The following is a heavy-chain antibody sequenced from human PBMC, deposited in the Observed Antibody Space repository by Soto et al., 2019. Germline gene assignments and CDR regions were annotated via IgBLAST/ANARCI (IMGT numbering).Heavy chain of an antibody. Sequence: PSETLSLTCAVYGGSFSGYYWSWIRQPPGKGLEWIGEINHSGSTNYNPSLKSRVTISVDTSKNQFSLKLSSVTAADTAVYYCARYCTNGVCYRANDAFAIWGQGTMVTVSS. CDR1: GGSFSGYY. J-gene: IGHJ3*02. CDR2: INHSGST. V-gene: IGHV4-34*01. D-gene: IGHD2-8*01. CDR3: ARYCTNGVCYRANDAFAI.